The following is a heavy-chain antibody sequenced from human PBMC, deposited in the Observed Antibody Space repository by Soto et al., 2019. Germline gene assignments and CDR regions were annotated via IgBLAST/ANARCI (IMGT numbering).Heavy chain of an antibody. D-gene: IGHD3-3*01. CDR3: AKDFTIFGAVSGRTIVMDV. J-gene: IGHJ6*02. V-gene: IGHV3-23*01. CDR2: ISGSGGST. Sequence: EVQLLESGGGLVQPGGSLRLSCAASGFTFSSYAMSWVRQAPGKGLEWVSAISGSGGSTYYADSVKGRFTISRDNSKNTLYLQMNSLRADDTAVYYCAKDFTIFGAVSGRTIVMDVWGQGTTVTVSS. CDR1: GFTFSSYA.